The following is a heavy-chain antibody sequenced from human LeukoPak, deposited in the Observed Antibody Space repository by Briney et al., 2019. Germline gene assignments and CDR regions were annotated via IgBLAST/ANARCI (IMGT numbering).Heavy chain of an antibody. D-gene: IGHD5-24*01. CDR2: INHSGST. J-gene: IGHJ4*02. Sequence: SETLSLTCAVYGGSFTGYYWSWIRQPPGKGLEWIGEINHSGSTNYNPSLKSRVTISVDTSKNQFSLKLTSVTAADTAVYYCARGEARRDGYKWGQGTQVTVSS. CDR1: GGSFTGYY. CDR3: ARGEARRDGYK. V-gene: IGHV4-34*01.